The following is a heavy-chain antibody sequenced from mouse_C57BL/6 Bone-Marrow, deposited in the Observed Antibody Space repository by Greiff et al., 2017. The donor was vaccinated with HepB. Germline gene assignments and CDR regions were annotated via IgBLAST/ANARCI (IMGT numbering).Heavy chain of an antibody. CDR3: ARYDYAVPFAY. Sequence: VQVVESGAELARPGASVKLSCKASGYTFTSYGISWVKQRTGQGLEWIGEIYPRSGNTYYNEKFKGKATLTADKSSSTAYMELRSLTSEDSAVYFCARYDYAVPFAYWGQGTLVTVSA. J-gene: IGHJ3*01. CDR1: GYTFTSYG. V-gene: IGHV1-81*01. D-gene: IGHD2-4*01. CDR2: IYPRSGNT.